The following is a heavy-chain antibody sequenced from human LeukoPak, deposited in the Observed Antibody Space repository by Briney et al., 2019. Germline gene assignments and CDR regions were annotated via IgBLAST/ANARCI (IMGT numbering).Heavy chain of an antibody. J-gene: IGHJ4*02. D-gene: IGHD5-12*01. CDR1: GFTFSSYG. CDR3: ARGSVDIVAPRRGVIFGYCFDY. V-gene: IGHV3-33*01. CDR2: IWYDGSNK. Sequence: PGGSLRLSCAASGFTFSSYGMHWVRQAPGKGLEWVAVIWYDGSNKYYADSVKGRFTISRDNSKNTLYLQMNSLRAEDTAVYYCARGSVDIVAPRRGVIFGYCFDYWGQGTLVTVSS.